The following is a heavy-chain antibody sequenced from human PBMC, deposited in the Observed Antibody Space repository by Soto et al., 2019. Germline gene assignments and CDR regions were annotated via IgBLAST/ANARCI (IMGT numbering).Heavy chain of an antibody. V-gene: IGHV1-3*05. CDR2: INAGNGNT. CDR3: ATTIVVVTALDY. D-gene: IGHD2-21*02. J-gene: IGHJ4*02. CDR1: GYTFTSYA. Sequence: QVQLVQSGAEEKKPGASVKVSCKASGYTFTSYAMHWVRQAPGQRLEWMGWINAGNGNTKYSQKFQGRVTITRDTSASTAHMELSSLRSEDTAVYYCATTIVVVTALDYWAQGTLFTLSS.